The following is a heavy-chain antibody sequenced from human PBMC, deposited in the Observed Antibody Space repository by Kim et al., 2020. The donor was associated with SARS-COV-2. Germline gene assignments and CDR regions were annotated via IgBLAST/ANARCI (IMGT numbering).Heavy chain of an antibody. CDR3: ARVGGYYDFWSGFDY. Sequence: PSLKSRVTISVDTSKNQFSLKLSSVTAADTAVYYCARVGGYYDFWSGFDYWGQGTLVTVSS. V-gene: IGHV4-31*02. D-gene: IGHD3-3*01. J-gene: IGHJ4*02.